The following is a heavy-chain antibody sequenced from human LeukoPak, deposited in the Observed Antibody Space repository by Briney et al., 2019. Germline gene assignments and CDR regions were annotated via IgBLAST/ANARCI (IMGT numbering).Heavy chain of an antibody. J-gene: IGHJ4*02. CDR1: GGSFSGYY. Sequence: SETLSLTCAVYGGSFSGYYWSWIRQPPGKGLEWVGEINHSGSTNYNPSLKSRVTISVDTSKNQFSLKLSSVTAADTAVYYCARGAVVATIDYWGQGTLVTVSS. CDR3: ARGAVVATIDY. D-gene: IGHD5-12*01. V-gene: IGHV4-34*01. CDR2: INHSGST.